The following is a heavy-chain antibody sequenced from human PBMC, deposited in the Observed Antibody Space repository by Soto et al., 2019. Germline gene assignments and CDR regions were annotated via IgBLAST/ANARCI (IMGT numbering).Heavy chain of an antibody. J-gene: IGHJ5*02. D-gene: IGHD2-15*01. CDR3: ASGPLGLIVVVVAALWFDP. V-gene: IGHV1-8*01. Sequence: QVQLVQSGAEVKKPGASVKVSCKASGYTFTSYDINWVRQATGQGLEWMGWMNPNSGNTGYAQKFQGRVTMTRNTSISTAYMALSSLRSEDTAVYYGASGPLGLIVVVVAALWFDPWGQGTLVTVSS. CDR1: GYTFTSYD. CDR2: MNPNSGNT.